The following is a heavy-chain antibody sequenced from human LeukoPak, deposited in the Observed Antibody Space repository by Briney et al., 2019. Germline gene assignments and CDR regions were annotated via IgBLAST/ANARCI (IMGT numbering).Heavy chain of an antibody. D-gene: IGHD6-19*01. CDR1: GGTFSNFA. CDR3: ARVRGGIEVAGIRHYYYYMDV. CDR2: IIPIFGTA. V-gene: IGHV1-69*05. Sequence: ASVKVSCKASGGTFSNFAISWVRQAPGQGLEWMGGIIPIFGTATYAQKFQGRVMITTDESTGTAFMELSGLRSVDMAVYYCARVRGGIEVAGIRHYYYYMDVWGEGTTVTVSS. J-gene: IGHJ6*03.